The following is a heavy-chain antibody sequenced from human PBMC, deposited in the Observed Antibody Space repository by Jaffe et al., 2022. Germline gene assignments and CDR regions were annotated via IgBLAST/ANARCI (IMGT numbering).Heavy chain of an antibody. Sequence: QVQLQESGPGLVKPSQTLSLTCTVSGGSISSGSYYWSWIRQPAGKGLEWIGRIYTSGSTNYNPSLKSRVTISVDTSKNQFSLKLSSVTAADTAVYYCARCWRGYSGYGGRYYYYYYYMDVWGKGTTVTVSS. V-gene: IGHV4-61*02. CDR1: GGSISSGSYY. CDR2: IYTSGST. J-gene: IGHJ6*03. D-gene: IGHD5-12*01. CDR3: ARCWRGYSGYGGRYYYYYYYMDV.